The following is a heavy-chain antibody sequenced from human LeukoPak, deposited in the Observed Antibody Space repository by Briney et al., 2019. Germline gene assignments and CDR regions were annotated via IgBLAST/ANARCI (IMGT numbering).Heavy chain of an antibody. Sequence: ASVKVSCKASGYTFTSYGISWVRQAPGQGLKWMGIINPSGGGTSYSQKFQGRVTMTRDPSTSTVYMELSSLRSEDTAVYYCARDSPRYFDYWGQGTLVTVSS. V-gene: IGHV1-46*01. CDR2: INPSGGGT. J-gene: IGHJ4*02. CDR1: GYTFTSYG. CDR3: ARDSPRYFDY.